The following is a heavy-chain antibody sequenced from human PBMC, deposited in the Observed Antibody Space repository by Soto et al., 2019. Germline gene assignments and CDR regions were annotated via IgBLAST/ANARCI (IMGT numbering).Heavy chain of an antibody. V-gene: IGHV4-30-4*01. J-gene: IGHJ5*01. CDR2: IYKSATT. Sequence: SETLSLTCSVSGDSISNLDYFWAWIRQPPGQALEYIGYIYKSATTYYNPSFESRVAISVDTSKSQFSLNVTSVTAADTAVYFCARGRYCLTGRCFPNWFDSWGQGALVTVPS. CDR3: ARGRYCLTGRCFPNWFDS. D-gene: IGHD7-27*01. CDR1: GDSISNLDYF.